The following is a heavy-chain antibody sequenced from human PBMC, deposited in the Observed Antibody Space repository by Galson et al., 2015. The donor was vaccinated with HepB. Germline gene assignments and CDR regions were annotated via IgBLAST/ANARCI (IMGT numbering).Heavy chain of an antibody. CDR1: GFTFSSYW. V-gene: IGHV3-7*03. CDR3: ARRISLVRGIITKPDYYYGMDV. J-gene: IGHJ6*02. D-gene: IGHD3-10*01. CDR2: INQDGSSK. Sequence: PLRLYCAAYGFTFSSYWMNWVRQAPRKGLEWGAHINQDGSSKYYAESVKDRFTISRDNAKDSVYLQLDSLRAEDTAVYYCARRISLVRGIITKPDYYYGMDVWGQGTTVTVAS.